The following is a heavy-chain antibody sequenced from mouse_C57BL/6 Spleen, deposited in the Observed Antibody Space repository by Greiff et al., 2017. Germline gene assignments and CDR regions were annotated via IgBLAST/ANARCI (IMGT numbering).Heavy chain of an antibody. Sequence: VQLKQSGPELVKPGASVKMSCKASGYTFTDYNMHWVKQSHGKSLEWIGYINPNNGGTSYNQKFKGKATLTVNKSSSTAYMELRSLTSEDSAVYYCARGLAGTWWYFDVWGTGTTVTVSS. J-gene: IGHJ1*03. CDR2: INPNNGGT. CDR3: ARGLAGTWWYFDV. V-gene: IGHV1-22*01. CDR1: GYTFTDYN. D-gene: IGHD4-1*01.